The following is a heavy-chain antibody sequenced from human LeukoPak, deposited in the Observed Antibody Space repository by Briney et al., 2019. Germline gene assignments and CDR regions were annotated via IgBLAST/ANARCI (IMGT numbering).Heavy chain of an antibody. Sequence: GGSLRLSCVVSGFTFSSYWMHWVRQAPGKGLVWVSHISSDGSSTNYAESVKGRFTISRDNAKNTLYLQMNSLRAEDTAVYYCARGENYYDSSGSFDYWGQGTLVTVSS. D-gene: IGHD3-22*01. V-gene: IGHV3-74*01. CDR2: ISSDGSST. CDR3: ARGENYYDSSGSFDY. J-gene: IGHJ4*02. CDR1: GFTFSSYW.